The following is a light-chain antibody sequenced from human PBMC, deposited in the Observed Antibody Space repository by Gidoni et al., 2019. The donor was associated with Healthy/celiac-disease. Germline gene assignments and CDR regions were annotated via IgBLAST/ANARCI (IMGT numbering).Light chain of an antibody. V-gene: IGKV4-1*01. J-gene: IGKJ1*01. Sequence: DIVMTQSPDSLAVSLGERATINCKSSQSVLDSSKNKNYLAWYQQKPGQPPKLLIYWASTRESGVPDRFSGSGSGTDFTLTISSLQAEDVAVYYCQQYYSTPPTFGQGTKVEIK. CDR2: WAS. CDR1: QSVLDSSKNKNY. CDR3: QQYYSTPPT.